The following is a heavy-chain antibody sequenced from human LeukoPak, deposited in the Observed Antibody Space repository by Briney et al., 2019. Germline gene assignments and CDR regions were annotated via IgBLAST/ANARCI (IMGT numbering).Heavy chain of an antibody. D-gene: IGHD3-22*01. CDR3: ARHVTMIGSGMDD. CDR2: IYTSGST. V-gene: IGHV4-61*02. J-gene: IGHJ6*02. Sequence: PSETLSLTCTVSGGSISSGSYYWSWIRQPAGKGLEWIGRIYTSGSTNYNPSLKSRVTISVDTSKNQFSLKLSSVTAADTAVYYCARHVTMIGSGMDDWGQGTTVTVSS. CDR1: GGSISSGSYY.